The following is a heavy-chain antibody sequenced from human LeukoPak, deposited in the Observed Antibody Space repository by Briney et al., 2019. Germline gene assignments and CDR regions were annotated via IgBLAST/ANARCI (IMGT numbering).Heavy chain of an antibody. J-gene: IGHJ4*02. V-gene: IGHV4-59*01. CDR3: AITYSYYDILTGSLFY. CDR1: GGSISSFY. CDR2: IYYSGST. D-gene: IGHD3-9*01. Sequence: SETLSLTCTVSGGSISSFYWSWIRQPPGKGLEWIGYIYYSGSTNYNPSLKSRVTISVDTSKNQFSLKLSSVTAADTAVYYCAITYSYYDILTGSLFYWGQGTLVTVSS.